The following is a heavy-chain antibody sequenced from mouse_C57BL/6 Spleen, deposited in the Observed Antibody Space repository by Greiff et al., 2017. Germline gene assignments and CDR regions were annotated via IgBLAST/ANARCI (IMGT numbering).Heavy chain of an antibody. CDR1: GYTFTEYT. CDR2: FYPGSGSI. J-gene: IGHJ4*01. CDR3: ARHERPYYYGSSNYAMDY. V-gene: IGHV1-62-2*01. Sequence: QVQLKQSGAELVKPGASVKLSCKASGYTFTEYTIHWVKQRSGQGLEWIGWFYPGSGSIKYNEKFKDKATLTADKSSSTVYMELSRLTSEDSAVYFCARHERPYYYGSSNYAMDYWGQGTSVTVSS. D-gene: IGHD1-1*01.